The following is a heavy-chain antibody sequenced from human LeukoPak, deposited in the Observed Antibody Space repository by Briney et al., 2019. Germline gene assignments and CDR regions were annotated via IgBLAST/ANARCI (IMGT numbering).Heavy chain of an antibody. CDR2: ISSSSVYI. D-gene: IGHD3-3*01. J-gene: IGHJ4*02. CDR1: RFNLSAYT. Sequence: GGSLRLSCAASRFNLSAYTMNWVRQAPGKGLEWVSSISSSSVYIYYADSVEGRFTISRDNAKNSVYLQMNSLRAEDTAVYYCARDLHDFWSGYGYWGQGTLVTVSS. V-gene: IGHV3-21*01. CDR3: ARDLHDFWSGYGY.